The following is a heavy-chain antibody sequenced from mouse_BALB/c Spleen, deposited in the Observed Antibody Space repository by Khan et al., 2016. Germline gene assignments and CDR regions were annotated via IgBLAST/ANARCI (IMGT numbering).Heavy chain of an antibody. CDR2: IDPANGNT. CDR3: SRRGGNYIYAMDY. J-gene: IGHJ4*01. Sequence: VQLQQPGAELVKPGASVKLSCTASGFNIKDTYMHWVKQRPAQGLEWIGRIDPANGNTKYDPKFQGKATITADTSSNTAYLQLSSLTSEDTAVYYCSRRGGNYIYAMDYWGQGTSVTVSS. D-gene: IGHD2-1*01. CDR1: GFNIKDTY. V-gene: IGHV14-3*02.